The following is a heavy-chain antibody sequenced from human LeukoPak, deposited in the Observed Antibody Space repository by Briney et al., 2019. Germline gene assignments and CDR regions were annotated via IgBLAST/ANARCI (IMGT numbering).Heavy chain of an antibody. Sequence: PSETLSLTCAVSGGSISSGGYSWSWIRQPPGKGLEWTGYIYHSGSTYYNPSLKSRVTISVDRSKNQFSLKLSSVTAADTAVYYCAGGFLGWFDPWGQGTLVTVSS. V-gene: IGHV4-30-2*01. CDR3: AGGFLGWFDP. CDR2: IYHSGST. D-gene: IGHD5-12*01. CDR1: GGSISSGGYS. J-gene: IGHJ5*02.